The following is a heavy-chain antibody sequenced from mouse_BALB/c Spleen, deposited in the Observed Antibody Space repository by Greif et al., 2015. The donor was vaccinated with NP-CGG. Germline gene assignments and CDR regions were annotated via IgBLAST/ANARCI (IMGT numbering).Heavy chain of an antibody. Sequence: EVKLMESGGGLVQPGGSLKLSCAASGFTFSSYTMSCVRQTPEKRLEWVAYISNGGGSTYYPDTVKGRFTISRDNAKNTLYLQMSSLKSEDTAMYYCARQDGTKGFDYWGQGTTLTVSS. CDR3: ARQDGTKGFDY. CDR1: GFTFSSYT. J-gene: IGHJ2*01. D-gene: IGHD4-1*01. V-gene: IGHV5-12-2*01. CDR2: ISNGGGST.